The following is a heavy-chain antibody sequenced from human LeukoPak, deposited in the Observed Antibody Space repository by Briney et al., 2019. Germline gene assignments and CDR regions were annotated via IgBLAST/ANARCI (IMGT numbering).Heavy chain of an antibody. CDR2: INPNSGGT. D-gene: IGHD3-3*01. Sequence: ASVKVSCKVSGYTFTDYYMHWVRQAPGQGLEWMGRINPNSGGTNYAQKFQGRVTMTRDTSISTAYMELSRLRSDDTAVYYCARGGDFWSGRDAFDIWGQGTMVTVSS. J-gene: IGHJ3*02. CDR3: ARGGDFWSGRDAFDI. CDR1: GYTFTDYY. V-gene: IGHV1-2*06.